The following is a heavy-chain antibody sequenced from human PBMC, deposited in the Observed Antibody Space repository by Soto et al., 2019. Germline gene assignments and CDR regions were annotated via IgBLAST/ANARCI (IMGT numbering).Heavy chain of an antibody. Sequence: SETLSLTCTVSGASISRYYWSWIRQSPGKGLEWIGYLYNTGSTIYNPSLKSRVTISVDTSKNQSSLKMNSVTAADTAVYYCARAMVVTQNWFDPWGQGTLVTVSS. CDR3: ARAMVVTQNWFDP. D-gene: IGHD2-21*02. CDR2: LYNTGST. CDR1: GASISRYY. J-gene: IGHJ5*02. V-gene: IGHV4-59*08.